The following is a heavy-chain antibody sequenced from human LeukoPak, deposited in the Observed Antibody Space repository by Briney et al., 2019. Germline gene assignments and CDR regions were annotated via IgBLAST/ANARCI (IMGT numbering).Heavy chain of an antibody. Sequence: ASVKVSCKASANSFSDDSIHWVRQAPGQGLEWMGRITSNSGGTRYAQKFQDRVTMTRDTSITTAYMEISGLTSDDTAVYYCARGGSGSGYLFYFDSWGQGTLVSVSS. V-gene: IGHV1-2*06. CDR1: ANSFSDDS. J-gene: IGHJ4*02. CDR3: ARGGSGSGYLFYFDS. D-gene: IGHD3-10*01. CDR2: ITSNSGGT.